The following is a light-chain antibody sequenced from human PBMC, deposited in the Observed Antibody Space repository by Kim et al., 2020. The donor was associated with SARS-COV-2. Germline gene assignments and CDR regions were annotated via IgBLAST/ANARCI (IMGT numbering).Light chain of an antibody. CDR1: QSVSSNY. CDR2: GAS. J-gene: IGKJ2*01. Sequence: SPGERAPLPCRARQSVSSNYLAWYQQKPGQAPRRLIYGASSRATGIPDRFSGSGSGTDFTLTISRLEPEDFAVYYCQQFERSPLYTFGQGTKVEI. V-gene: IGKV3-20*01. CDR3: QQFERSPLYT.